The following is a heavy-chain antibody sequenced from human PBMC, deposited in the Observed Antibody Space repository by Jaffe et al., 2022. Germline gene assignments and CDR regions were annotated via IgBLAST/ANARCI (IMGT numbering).Heavy chain of an antibody. D-gene: IGHD3-10*01. CDR2: IYTAGVT. J-gene: IGHJ6*04. Sequence: EVQLVETGGGLIQPGGSLRLSCAASGFTVSSAYMSWVRQAPGKGLECVSLIYTAGVTHYADSVRGRFTISRDNSKNTLYLQMNSLTADDTAVYYCASRGAFYYGSGSYLGVWGKGTTVTVSS. V-gene: IGHV3-53*02. CDR3: ASRGAFYYGSGSYLGV. CDR1: GFTVSSAY.